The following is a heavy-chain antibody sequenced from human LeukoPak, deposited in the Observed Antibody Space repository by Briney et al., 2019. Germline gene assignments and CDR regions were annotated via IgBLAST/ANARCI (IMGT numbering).Heavy chain of an antibody. D-gene: IGHD3-3*01. CDR2: ISGSGSTI. J-gene: IGHJ5*02. Sequence: GGSLRLSCAASGFTFSDHYMSWIRQAPGKGLEWVAYISGSGSTIYYAASVGGRFTISRDNAKSSLYLQMNSLRAEDTAIYFCAREGITIFGVANSNWFDPWGQGTLVTVSS. CDR1: GFTFSDHY. V-gene: IGHV3-11*01. CDR3: AREGITIFGVANSNWFDP.